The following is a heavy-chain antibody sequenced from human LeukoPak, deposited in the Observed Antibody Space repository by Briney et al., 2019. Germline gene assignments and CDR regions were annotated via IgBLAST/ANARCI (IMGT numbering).Heavy chain of an antibody. Sequence: SETLSLTCAVYGGSFSGYYWSWIRQPPGKGLEWIGEINHSGSTNYNPSLKSRVTISVDTSKNQFSLKLSSVIAADTAVYYCATLPLGSSHHNYYGMDVWGQGTTVTVSS. CDR1: GGSFSGYY. CDR2: INHSGST. CDR3: ATLPLGSSHHNYYGMDV. V-gene: IGHV4-34*01. J-gene: IGHJ6*02. D-gene: IGHD6-13*01.